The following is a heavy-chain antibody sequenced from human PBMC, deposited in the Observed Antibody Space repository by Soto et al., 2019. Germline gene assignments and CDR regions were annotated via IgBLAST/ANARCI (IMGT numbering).Heavy chain of an antibody. D-gene: IGHD3-22*01. Sequence: QVQLVQSGAEVKKPGASVRVSCKASGYTFTSHDINWVRPATGQGLEWMGWMTPNSGKTGYAQKFQGRLTMTRSTTTTTAYMELSSLRYKDTAVYYCARRVKWAQGTMVTVSS. CDR3: ARRVK. V-gene: IGHV1-8*01. J-gene: IGHJ3*01. CDR2: MTPNSGKT. CDR1: GYTFTSHD.